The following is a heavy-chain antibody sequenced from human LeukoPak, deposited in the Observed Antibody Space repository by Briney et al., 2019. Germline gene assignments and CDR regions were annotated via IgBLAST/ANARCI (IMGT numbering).Heavy chain of an antibody. CDR1: GYTFTSYG. Sequence: ASVKVSCKASGYTFTSYGISWVRQAPGQGFDWMGGIIPVFNTPDYAQKFQGRLTITADESTSTVYMELSSLTSEDTAVYYCATVKWGGAFNIWGQGTMVTVSS. CDR3: ATVKWGGAFNI. J-gene: IGHJ3*02. D-gene: IGHD7-27*01. V-gene: IGHV1-69*13. CDR2: IIPVFNTP.